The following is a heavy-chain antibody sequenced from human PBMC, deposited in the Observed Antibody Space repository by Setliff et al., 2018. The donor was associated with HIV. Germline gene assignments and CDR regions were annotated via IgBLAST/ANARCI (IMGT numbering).Heavy chain of an antibody. CDR1: GDSINSGNSY. Sequence: PSETLSLTCTVSGDSINSGNSYWTWIRRHPGKGLEWIGYIYYSGSTNYNPSLKSRLIISVDSSKNQFFLNLTSVTAADTAMYYCARVSQDLLGVFDIWGQGTLVTVSS. D-gene: IGHD2-8*02. CDR3: ARVSQDLLGVFDI. J-gene: IGHJ3*02. CDR2: IYYSGST. V-gene: IGHV4-31*03.